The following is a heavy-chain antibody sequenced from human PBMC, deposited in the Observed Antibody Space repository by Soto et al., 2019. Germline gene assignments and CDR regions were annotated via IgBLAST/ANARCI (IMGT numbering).Heavy chain of an antibody. CDR1: GGSISSYY. CDR2: IYYSGST. Sequence: PSETLSLTCAVSGGSISSYYWSWIRQPPGKGLEWIGYIYYSGSTNYNPSLKSRVTISVDTSKNQFSLKLSSVTAADTAVYYCARGRPRGYSYGYSYFDYWGQGTLVTVSS. D-gene: IGHD5-18*01. J-gene: IGHJ4*02. CDR3: ARGRPRGYSYGYSYFDY. V-gene: IGHV4-59*12.